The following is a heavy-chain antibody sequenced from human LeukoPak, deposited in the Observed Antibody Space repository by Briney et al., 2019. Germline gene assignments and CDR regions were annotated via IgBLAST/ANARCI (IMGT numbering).Heavy chain of an antibody. Sequence: SVKVSCKASGGTFSSYAISWVRQAPRQGLEWMGGIIPIFGTANYAQKFQGRVTITADESTSTAYMELSSLRSEGTAVYYCARSDMVRGVIITYYMDVWGKGTTVTISS. D-gene: IGHD3-10*01. CDR3: ARSDMVRGVIITYYMDV. J-gene: IGHJ6*03. CDR1: GGTFSSYA. CDR2: IIPIFGTA. V-gene: IGHV1-69*13.